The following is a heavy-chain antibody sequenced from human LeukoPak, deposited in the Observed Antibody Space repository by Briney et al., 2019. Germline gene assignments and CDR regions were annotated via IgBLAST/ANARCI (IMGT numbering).Heavy chain of an antibody. V-gene: IGHV3-74*01. CDR3: ARERTSGWDAFDF. D-gene: IGHD6-19*01. CDR2: INSVGSST. CDR1: GFRFSTYT. J-gene: IGHJ4*02. Sequence: QPGGSLRLSCAASGFRFSTYTMHWVRQAPGKGLVWVSRINSVGSSTSYADSVKGRFTISRDNAKNTLYLQMNSLRAEDTAVYYCARERTSGWDAFDFWGQGTLVTVSS.